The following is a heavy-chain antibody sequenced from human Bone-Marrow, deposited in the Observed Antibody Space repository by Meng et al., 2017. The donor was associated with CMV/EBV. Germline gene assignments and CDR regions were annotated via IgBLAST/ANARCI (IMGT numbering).Heavy chain of an antibody. J-gene: IGHJ5*02. CDR1: GGSFSGYY. CDR3: ARGGRYAGFDP. D-gene: IGHD1-1*01. CDR2: INHSGST. V-gene: IGHV4-34*01. Sequence: SETLSLTCAVYGGSFSGYYWSWIRQPPGKGLEWIGEINHSGSTNYNPSLKSRVTISVDTSKNQFSLKLSSVTAADTAVYYCARGGRYAGFDPWGQGTLVTVS.